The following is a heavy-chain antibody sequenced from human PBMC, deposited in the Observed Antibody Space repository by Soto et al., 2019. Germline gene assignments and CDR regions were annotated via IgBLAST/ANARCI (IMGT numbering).Heavy chain of an antibody. CDR1: GFIVSSNY. V-gene: IGHV3-53*05. CDR2: IYSGGRT. CDR3: ARVPSSSGRAHFDY. D-gene: IGHD2-15*01. J-gene: IGHJ4*02. Sequence: PGGSLRLSCAASGFIVSSNYMSWVRQAPGKGLEWVSLIYSGGRTYYADSVKGRFTISRDNSKNTLYLQMNSLRAEDTAVYYCARVPSSSGRAHFDYWGQGTLVTVSS.